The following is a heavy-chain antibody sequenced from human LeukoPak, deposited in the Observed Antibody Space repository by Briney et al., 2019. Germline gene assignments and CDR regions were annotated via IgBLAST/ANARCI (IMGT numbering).Heavy chain of an antibody. CDR3: ARGLGSYCSSTSCAPFDY. Sequence: SETLSLTCAVYGGSFSGYYWSWIRQPPGKGLEWIGEINHSGSTNYNPSLKSRVTIPVDTSKNQFSLKLSSVTAADTAVYYCARGLGSYCSSTSCAPFDYWGQGTLVTVSS. D-gene: IGHD2-2*01. J-gene: IGHJ4*02. CDR2: INHSGST. V-gene: IGHV4-34*01. CDR1: GGSFSGYY.